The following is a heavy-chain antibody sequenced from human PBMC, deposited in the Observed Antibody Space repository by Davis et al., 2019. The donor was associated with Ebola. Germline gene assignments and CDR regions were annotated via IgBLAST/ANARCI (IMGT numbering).Heavy chain of an antibody. V-gene: IGHV3-30*02. J-gene: IGHJ6*02. CDR3: AKGGGRYYYYGMDV. D-gene: IGHD1-26*01. Sequence: PGGSLRLSCAASGFTFSSYAMSWVRQAPGKGLEWVAVLWYDGRNKYYADSVKGRFTISRDNSKNTLYLQMNSLRAEDTAVYYCAKGGGRYYYYGMDVWGQGTTVTVSS. CDR2: LWYDGRNK. CDR1: GFTFSSYA.